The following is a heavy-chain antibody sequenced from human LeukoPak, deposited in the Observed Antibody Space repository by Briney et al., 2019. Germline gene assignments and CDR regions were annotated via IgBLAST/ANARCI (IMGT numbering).Heavy chain of an antibody. CDR1: GFPLDEYG. D-gene: IGHD6-19*01. V-gene: IGHV3-9*01. CDR2: ISWNSGNV. CDR3: AADSSSWYPVDFDF. J-gene: IGHJ4*02. Sequence: GRSLRLSCAASGFPLDEYGMHWVRQAPGKGLEWVSGISWNSGNVVYAHSVKGRFTISRDNAKNSLYLQMNSLGPEDTALYYCAADSSSWYPVDFDFWGQGILVTVSS.